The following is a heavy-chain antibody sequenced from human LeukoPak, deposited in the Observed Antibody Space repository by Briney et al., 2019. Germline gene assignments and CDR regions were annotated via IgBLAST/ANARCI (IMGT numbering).Heavy chain of an antibody. CDR3: ARVRHPSSSWEGYYHYYYMDV. CDR2: ISAYNGNT. J-gene: IGHJ6*03. CDR1: GYTFTSYG. D-gene: IGHD6-13*01. V-gene: IGHV1-18*01. Sequence: GASVKVSCKASGYTFTSYGISWVRQAPGQGLEWMGWISAYNGNTNYAQKLQGRVTMTTDTSTSTAYMELRSLRSDDTAVYYCARVRHPSSSWEGYYHYYYMDVWGKGTTVTVSS.